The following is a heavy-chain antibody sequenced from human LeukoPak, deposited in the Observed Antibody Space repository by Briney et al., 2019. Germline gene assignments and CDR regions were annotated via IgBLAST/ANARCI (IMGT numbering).Heavy chain of an antibody. CDR1: GVTFSSDA. CDR2: ISYDGNNK. CDR3: ARDRVGYSGYAAIFDY. D-gene: IGHD5-12*01. V-gene: IGHV3-30-3*01. Sequence: GGALRLSCAASGVTFSSDAMHGGREAPGKGRGRGAVISYDGNNKYYAHSVQGRFTISRDNSKNPLYLQMNSLRAEDTAVYYCARDRVGYSGYAAIFDYWGQGTLVTVSS. J-gene: IGHJ4*02.